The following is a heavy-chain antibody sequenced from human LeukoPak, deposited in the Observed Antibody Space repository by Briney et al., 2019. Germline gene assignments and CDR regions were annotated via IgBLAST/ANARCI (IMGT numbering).Heavy chain of an antibody. CDR2: IYPGDSDT. J-gene: IGHJ4*02. V-gene: IGHV5-51*01. D-gene: IGHD3-9*01. CDR3: ARYNTLTGYYNLFDY. CDR1: GYSFTTYW. Sequence: GESLKISCKGSGYSFTTYWIGWVRQLPGKGLEWMGIIYPGDSDTRYSPSFQGQVTISADKSISTAYLQWSSLKASDTAMYYCARYNTLTGYYNLFDYWGQGTLVTVSS.